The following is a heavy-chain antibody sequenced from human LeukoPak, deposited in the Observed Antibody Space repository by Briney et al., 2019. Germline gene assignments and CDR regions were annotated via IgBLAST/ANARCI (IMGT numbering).Heavy chain of an antibody. CDR1: GDSVSSNSAA. V-gene: IGHV6-1*01. CDR2: TYYRSKWYN. Sequence: SQTLSLTCAISGDSVSSNSAAWNWIRQSPSRGLEWLGRTYYRSKWYNDYAVSVKSRITISPDTSKNQFSLKLSSVTAADTAVYYCARTYSSGWYWFTPWFDPWGQGTLVTVSS. D-gene: IGHD6-19*01. J-gene: IGHJ5*02. CDR3: ARTYSSGWYWFTPWFDP.